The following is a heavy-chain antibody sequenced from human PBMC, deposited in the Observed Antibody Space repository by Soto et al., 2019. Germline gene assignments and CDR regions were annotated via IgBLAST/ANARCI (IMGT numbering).Heavy chain of an antibody. J-gene: IGHJ6*02. CDR1: GYTFTSYG. D-gene: IGHD3-10*01. CDR3: ARVSTVWFGAYYYGMDV. CDR2: ISAYNGNT. V-gene: IGHV1-18*01. Sequence: GASVKVSCKASGYTFTSYGINWARQAPGQGLEWMGWISAYNGNTNYAPKLQGRVTMTTDTSTTTAYMELRSLRSDDTAVYYCARVSTVWFGAYYYGMDVWGQGTTVTVSS.